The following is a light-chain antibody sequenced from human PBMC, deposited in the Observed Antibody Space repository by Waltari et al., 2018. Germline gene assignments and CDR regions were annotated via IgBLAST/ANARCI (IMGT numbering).Light chain of an antibody. CDR3: QQRHAYPLS. J-gene: IGKJ4*01. Sequence: DIQLTQSPSFLSASVGDRVTITCRASQVISSHVAWYQQEPGKAPKLLSYAGSTLQTGVPSRFGGSGSGTEFTLRISSLQAEDFGSYYWQQRHAYPLSVGGGTKVEIK. CDR1: QVISSH. V-gene: IGKV1-9*01. CDR2: AGS.